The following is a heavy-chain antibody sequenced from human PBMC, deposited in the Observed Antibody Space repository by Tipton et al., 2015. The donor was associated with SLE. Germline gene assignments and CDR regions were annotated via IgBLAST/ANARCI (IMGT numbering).Heavy chain of an antibody. Sequence: TLSLTCTVSGGSISSGSYYWSWIRQPAGKGLEWIGRIYISGSTSFNPSLKRRVTMSVDTSKNQFSLKLSSVTAADTAVYFCARIDGTFDMWGHGTMVTVSS. CDR2: IYISGST. J-gene: IGHJ3*02. V-gene: IGHV4-61*02. CDR3: ARIDGTFDM. CDR1: GGSISSGSYY.